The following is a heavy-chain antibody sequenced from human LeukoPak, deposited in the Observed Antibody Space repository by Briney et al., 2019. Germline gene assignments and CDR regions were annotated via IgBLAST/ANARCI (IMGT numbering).Heavy chain of an antibody. Sequence: PSETLSLTCTVSGGSISSYYWSWIRQPAGKGLEWIGRIYTSGSTNYNPSLKSRVTMSVDTSKNQFSLKLSSVTAADTAVYYCARGRRITGTTVRYYYYYMDVWGKGTTVTVSS. D-gene: IGHD1-7*01. CDR2: IYTSGST. J-gene: IGHJ6*03. CDR1: GGSISSYY. V-gene: IGHV4-4*07. CDR3: ARGRRITGTTVRYYYYYMDV.